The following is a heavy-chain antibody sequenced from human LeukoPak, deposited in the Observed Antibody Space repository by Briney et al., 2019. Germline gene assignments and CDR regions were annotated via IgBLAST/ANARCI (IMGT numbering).Heavy chain of an antibody. V-gene: IGHV3-30*04. Sequence: GGSLRLSCAASGFTFSNYAMHWVRQAPGKGLEWVAVLSYDGSNKFYADSVKGRFTISRDNSKNTLYLQMNSLRAEATAVYYCARGRQWTRKYVWGSYRSRSPGMDVWGQGTTVTVSS. CDR2: LSYDGSNK. CDR1: GFTFSNYA. J-gene: IGHJ6*02. CDR3: ARGRQWTRKYVWGSYRSRSPGMDV. D-gene: IGHD3-16*02.